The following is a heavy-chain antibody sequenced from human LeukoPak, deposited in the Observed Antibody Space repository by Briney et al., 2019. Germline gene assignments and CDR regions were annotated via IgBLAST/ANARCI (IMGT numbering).Heavy chain of an antibody. D-gene: IGHD1-26*01. Sequence: SETLCLTCAVYGESFSGYFWSWIRQPPGKGLEWIGEINHSGSTNYNPSLKSRVTISVDTSKNQFSLKLSSVTAADTAVYYCARRPRNSGSDDGPSGLDYWGQGTLVTVSS. J-gene: IGHJ4*02. CDR2: INHSGST. V-gene: IGHV4-34*01. CDR3: ARRPRNSGSDDGPSGLDY. CDR1: GESFSGYF.